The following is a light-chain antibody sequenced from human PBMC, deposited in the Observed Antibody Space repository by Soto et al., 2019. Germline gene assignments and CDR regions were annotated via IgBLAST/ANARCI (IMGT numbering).Light chain of an antibody. CDR1: QSVSRSY. CDR2: GAS. V-gene: IGKV3-20*01. J-gene: IGKJ1*01. Sequence: EIVLTQSPGTLSLSPGDRATLSCRASQSVSRSYLGWYQQKPGQAPRLLMYGASSRATGIPDRFSGSGSGTDFTLTISRLEPEDFAVYYCQQYGSSPPWTFGQGTKVDIK. CDR3: QQYGSSPPWT.